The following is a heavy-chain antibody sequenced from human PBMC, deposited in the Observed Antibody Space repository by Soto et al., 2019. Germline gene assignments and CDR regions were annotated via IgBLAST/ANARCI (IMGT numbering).Heavy chain of an antibody. J-gene: IGHJ5*02. V-gene: IGHV3-13*01. CDR3: ARGSTVAGCPFWFDP. CDR1: GFTFSSYD. CDR2: IGTAGDT. D-gene: IGHD6-19*01. Sequence: EVQLVESGGGLVQPGGSLRLSCAASGFTFSSYDMHWVRQATGKGLEWVSAIGTAGDTYYPGSVKGRFTISRENAKNSLYLQMNSLRAGDTAVYYCARGSTVAGCPFWFDPWGQGTLVTVSS.